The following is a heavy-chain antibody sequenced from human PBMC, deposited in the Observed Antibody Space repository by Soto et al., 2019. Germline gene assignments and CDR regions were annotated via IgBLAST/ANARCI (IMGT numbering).Heavy chain of an antibody. Sequence: GESLNLSCKGSGYSFTIYWIGWVRQMPGKGLEWMGIIYPGDSDTRYSPSFQGQVTISADKSISTAYLQWSSLKASDTAMYYCARLIYYDSSGYFVGDAFDIWGQGTMVTVSS. CDR1: GYSFTIYW. CDR3: ARLIYYDSSGYFVGDAFDI. D-gene: IGHD3-22*01. V-gene: IGHV5-51*01. J-gene: IGHJ3*02. CDR2: IYPGDSDT.